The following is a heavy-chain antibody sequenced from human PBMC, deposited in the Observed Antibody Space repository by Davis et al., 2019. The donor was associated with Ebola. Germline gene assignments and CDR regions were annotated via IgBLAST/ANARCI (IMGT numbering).Heavy chain of an antibody. V-gene: IGHV3-30*03. CDR3: ARRRYCSGGSCHLGMFDY. J-gene: IGHJ4*02. D-gene: IGHD2-15*01. CDR2: ISYDGSNK. CDR1: GFTFSSYG. Sequence: GESLKISCAASGFTFSSYGMHWVRQAPGKGLEWVAVISYDGSNKYYADSVKGRFTISRDNSKNTLYLQMNSLRAEDTAVYYCARRRYCSGGSCHLGMFDYWGQGTLVTVSS.